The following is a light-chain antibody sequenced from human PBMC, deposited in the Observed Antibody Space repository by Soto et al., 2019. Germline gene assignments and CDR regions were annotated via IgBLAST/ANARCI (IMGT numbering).Light chain of an antibody. CDR1: QSVFYSPNNNNY. V-gene: IGKV4-1*01. CDR2: WAS. J-gene: IGKJ1*01. CDR3: QQYYTTPWT. Sequence: DFVMTQSPDSLTVSLGERATINCRSSQSVFYSPNNNNYLAWYQQKPGQPPKLLIYWASTRESGVPDRFSGSGSGTDFTLTISSLQAEDVAVYYCQQYYTTPWTFGQGTKVEIK.